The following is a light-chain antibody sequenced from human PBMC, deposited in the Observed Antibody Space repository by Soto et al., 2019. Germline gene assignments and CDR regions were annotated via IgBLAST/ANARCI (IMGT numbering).Light chain of an antibody. J-gene: IGLJ1*01. CDR1: KNDIGVYDF. Sequence: QSVLTHPPSASGSPGQSVTISCTETKNDIGVYDFVSWYQHHPGKPPRLIIYEVVQRPSGVPDRFSGSKSGNTASLTVSGLQAADEADYFCKSYAGSNTYVLGSGTKV. CDR3: KSYAGSNTYV. CDR2: EVV. V-gene: IGLV2-8*01.